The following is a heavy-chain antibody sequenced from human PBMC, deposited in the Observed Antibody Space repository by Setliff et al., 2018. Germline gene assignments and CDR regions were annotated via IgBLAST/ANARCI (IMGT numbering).Heavy chain of an antibody. Sequence: GGSLRLSCAASGFTFSDYYMSWIRQAPGKGLEWLSYIVSSGGSTYYADSVKGRFTISRDNSKNTLYLQMNSLRAEDTAVYYCAKVNNRFWSGYYPYYYGMDVWGKGTTVTVSS. CDR1: GFTFSDYY. CDR2: IVSSGGST. J-gene: IGHJ6*04. V-gene: IGHV3-23*01. D-gene: IGHD3-3*01. CDR3: AKVNNRFWSGYYPYYYGMDV.